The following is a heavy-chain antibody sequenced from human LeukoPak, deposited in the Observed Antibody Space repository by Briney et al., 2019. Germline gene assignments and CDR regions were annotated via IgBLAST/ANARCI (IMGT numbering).Heavy chain of an antibody. D-gene: IGHD1-26*01. CDR2: IYTTGTT. Sequence: SETLSLTCTVSGVSINSYYWCWGREPAGKGREWGGRIYTTGTTNYTPSLKSRLSMSVDTSKNQFPMTLRSVTDADTAVYYCGRQGYTASYYFLDYWSQGTLVSVS. CDR1: GVSINSYY. V-gene: IGHV4-4*07. CDR3: GRQGYTASYYFLDY. J-gene: IGHJ4*02.